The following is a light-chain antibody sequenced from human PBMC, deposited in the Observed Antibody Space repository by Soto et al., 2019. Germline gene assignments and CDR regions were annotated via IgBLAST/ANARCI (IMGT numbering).Light chain of an antibody. CDR2: AAY. V-gene: IGKV1-39*01. J-gene: IGKJ5*01. CDR1: QYINNY. CDR3: QQRLHWPIT. Sequence: DIQMTQSPSSLSTSVGDRVTITCRASQYINNYLNWYQQKPGKAPKLLIFAAYNLQSGVPSRFSGSGSGTDFTLTISSLQPEDFATYYCQQRLHWPITFGQGTRLEIK.